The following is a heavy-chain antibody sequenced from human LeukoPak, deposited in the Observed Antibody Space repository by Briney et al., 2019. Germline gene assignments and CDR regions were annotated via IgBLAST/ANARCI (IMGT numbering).Heavy chain of an antibody. CDR2: INTNTGNP. CDR1: GYTFTSYA. V-gene: IGHV7-4-1*02. CDR3: ARVVYDILTGYVNWFDP. D-gene: IGHD3-9*01. J-gene: IGHJ5*02. Sequence: GASVKVSCKASGYTFTSYAMNWVRQAPGQGLEWMGWINTNTGNPTYAQGFTGRFVFSLDTSVSTAYLQISSLKAEDTAVYYCARVVYDILTGYVNWFDPWGQGTLVTVSS.